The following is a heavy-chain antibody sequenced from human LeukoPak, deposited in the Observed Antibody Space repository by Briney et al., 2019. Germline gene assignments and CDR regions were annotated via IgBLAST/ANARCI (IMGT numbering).Heavy chain of an antibody. CDR2: INPNSGGS. CDR3: ARDSGLYSYGPTDY. V-gene: IGHV1-2*02. CDR1: GYTFNAYY. J-gene: IGHJ4*02. Sequence: GASVKVSCKTSGYTFNAYYMHWVRQAPGQALEWMGWINPNSGGSNYAQKFQGRVTMTSDTSINTAYMELSRLISDDTAVYYCARDSGLYSYGPTDYWGQGTLVTVSS. D-gene: IGHD5-18*01.